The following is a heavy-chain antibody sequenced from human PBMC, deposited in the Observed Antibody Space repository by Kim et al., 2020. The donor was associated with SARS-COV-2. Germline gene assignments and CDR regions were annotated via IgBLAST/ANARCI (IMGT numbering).Heavy chain of an antibody. J-gene: IGHJ6*02. D-gene: IGHD1-1*01. Sequence: SVKVSCKASGGTFSSYAISWVRQAPGQGLEWMGGIIPIFGTANYAQKFQGRVTITADESTSTAYMELSSLRSEDTAVYYCASSRHNSLSALYGMDVWGQGTTVTVSS. V-gene: IGHV1-69*13. CDR2: IIPIFGTA. CDR3: ASSRHNSLSALYGMDV. CDR1: GGTFSSYA.